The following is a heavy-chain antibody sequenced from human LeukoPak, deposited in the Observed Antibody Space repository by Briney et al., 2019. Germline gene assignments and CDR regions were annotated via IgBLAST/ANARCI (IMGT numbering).Heavy chain of an antibody. CDR2: ISAYNGNT. CDR3: ARVSGYDLWHYYGMDV. J-gene: IGHJ6*02. V-gene: IGHV1-18*01. Sequence: GASVKVSCKASGYTFTSYGINWVRQAPGQGLEWMGWISAYNGNTNYAQKLQGRVTMTTDTSTSTAYMELRSLRSDDTAVYYCARVSGYDLWHYYGMDVWGQGTTVTVSS. D-gene: IGHD5-12*01. CDR1: GYTFTSYG.